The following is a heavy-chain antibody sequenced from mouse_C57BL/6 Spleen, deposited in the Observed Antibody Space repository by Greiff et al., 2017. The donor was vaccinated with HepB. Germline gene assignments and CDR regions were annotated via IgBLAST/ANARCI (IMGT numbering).Heavy chain of an antibody. J-gene: IGHJ3*01. CDR1: GYTFTSYW. CDR2: IDPSDSYT. CDR3: AVYGSPPVAY. Sequence: QVQLQQPGAELVMPGASVKLSCKASGYTFTSYWMHWVKQRPGQGLEWIGEIDPSDSYTNYNQKFKGKSTLTVDKSSSTAYMQLSSLTSEDAAVYYCAVYGSPPVAYWGQGTLVTVSA. V-gene: IGHV1-69*01. D-gene: IGHD1-1*01.